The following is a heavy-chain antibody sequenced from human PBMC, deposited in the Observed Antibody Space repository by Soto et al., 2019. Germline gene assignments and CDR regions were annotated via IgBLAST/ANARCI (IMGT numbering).Heavy chain of an antibody. CDR2: IFPGDAET. CDR1: GYNFATHW. J-gene: IGHJ6*02. V-gene: IGHV5-51*01. D-gene: IGHD5-12*01. CDR3: ATPGGFGMDV. Sequence: GESLKISCQGSGYNFATHWIGWVRHKAGKGLEWMGIIFPGDAETRYSPSFQGHITISADKSISIAYLRWSSLKASDTGMYYCATPGGFGMDVWGQGTTVTVS.